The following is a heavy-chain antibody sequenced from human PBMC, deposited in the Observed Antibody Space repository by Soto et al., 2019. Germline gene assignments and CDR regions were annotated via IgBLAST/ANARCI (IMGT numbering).Heavy chain of an antibody. Sequence: ASVKVSCKASGYTFIGYYMHWVRQAPGQGLEWMGIINPSGGSTSYAQKFQGRVTMTRDTSTSTVYMELSSLRSEDTAVYYCARVWYYDFWSGYYPFDYWGQGTLVTVSS. D-gene: IGHD3-3*01. J-gene: IGHJ4*02. CDR1: GYTFIGYY. V-gene: IGHV1-46*01. CDR3: ARVWYYDFWSGYYPFDY. CDR2: INPSGGST.